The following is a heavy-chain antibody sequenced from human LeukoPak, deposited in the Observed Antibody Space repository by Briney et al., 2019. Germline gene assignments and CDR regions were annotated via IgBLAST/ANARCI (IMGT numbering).Heavy chain of an antibody. D-gene: IGHD1-26*01. Sequence: PSETLSLTCTVSGGSISSYYWSWIRQPPGKGLEWIGYIYYSGSTNYNPSLKSRVTISVDTSKNQFSLKLSSVTAVDTAVYYCAREKGHSGSYLDYYYGMDVWGQGTTVTVSS. J-gene: IGHJ6*02. CDR1: GGSISSYY. CDR2: IYYSGST. V-gene: IGHV4-59*01. CDR3: AREKGHSGSYLDYYYGMDV.